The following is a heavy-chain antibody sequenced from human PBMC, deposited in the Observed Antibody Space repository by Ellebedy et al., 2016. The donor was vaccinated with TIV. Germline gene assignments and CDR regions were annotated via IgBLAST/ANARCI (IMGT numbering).Heavy chain of an antibody. CDR1: GFTVSSNY. Sequence: GESLKISCAASGFTVSSNYMNWVRQAPGKGLEWVSVIYRGADGGDTYYADSVKGRFIISRDNSSNTLYLQMNSLRAEDTAVYFCVRDAAGNGGKLDYWGQGTLVTVSS. J-gene: IGHJ4*02. CDR3: VRDAAGNGGKLDY. D-gene: IGHD4-23*01. CDR2: IYRGADGGDT. V-gene: IGHV3-53*01.